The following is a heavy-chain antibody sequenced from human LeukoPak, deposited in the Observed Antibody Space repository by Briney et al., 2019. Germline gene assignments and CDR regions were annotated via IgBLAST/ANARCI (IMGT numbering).Heavy chain of an antibody. V-gene: IGHV3-48*03. Sequence: AGGSLRLSCAASGFTFSSYEMNLVRQAPGKELEWVSYISSSGSTIYYADSVKGRFTISRDNAKNSLYLQMNSLRAEDTAVYYCARQPYSSGWYEFDYWGQGTLVTVSS. CDR2: ISSSGSTI. D-gene: IGHD6-19*01. CDR1: GFTFSSYE. J-gene: IGHJ4*02. CDR3: ARQPYSSGWYEFDY.